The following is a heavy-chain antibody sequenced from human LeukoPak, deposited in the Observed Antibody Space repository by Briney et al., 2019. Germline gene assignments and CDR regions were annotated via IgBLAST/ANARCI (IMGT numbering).Heavy chain of an antibody. J-gene: IGHJ4*02. Sequence: PGGSLRLSCSASGLSFSSFAMSWVRQGPARGLEWVSSLRGNGETFYADSVRGRFTLSSDSFTNTVYLQLNNLRVGDTAIYYCARASWISSSDAVRWGQGTLVTVSS. CDR3: ARASWISSSDAVR. CDR2: LRGNGET. D-gene: IGHD6-25*01. V-gene: IGHV3-23*01. CDR1: GLSFSSFA.